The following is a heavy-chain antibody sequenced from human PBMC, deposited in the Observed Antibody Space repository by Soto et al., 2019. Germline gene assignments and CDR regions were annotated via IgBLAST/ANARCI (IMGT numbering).Heavy chain of an antibody. V-gene: IGHV1-69*01. CDR1: GGTFSSYA. J-gene: IGHJ5*02. CDR3: AGGRGEYQRIPEGP. CDR2: IIPIFGTA. Sequence: QVQLVQSGAEVKKPGSSVKVSCNASGGTFSSYAISWVRQAPGQGLEWMGGIIPIFGTANYAQKFQGRVTITADEYTSTAYMELRRLRSEDTAVYYCAGGRGEYQRIPEGPWGQGTLVTVSS. D-gene: IGHD2-2*01.